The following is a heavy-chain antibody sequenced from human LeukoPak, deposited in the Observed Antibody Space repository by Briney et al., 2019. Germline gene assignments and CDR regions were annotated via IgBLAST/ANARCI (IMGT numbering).Heavy chain of an antibody. D-gene: IGHD6-13*01. CDR2: ISYDGGNT. CDR3: AKSDYSSPYFDY. CDR1: GFTFSSYG. Sequence: GGSLRLSCAASGFTFSSYGIHWVRQAPGKGLEWVAVISYDGGNTEYADSVRGRFTISRDNSKNTVFLQMNSLRVEDTAVYFCAKSDYSSPYFDYWGQGTLVTVSS. V-gene: IGHV3-30*18. J-gene: IGHJ4*02.